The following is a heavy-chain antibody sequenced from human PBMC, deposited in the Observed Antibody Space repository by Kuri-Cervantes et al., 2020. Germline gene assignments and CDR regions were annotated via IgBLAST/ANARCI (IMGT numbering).Heavy chain of an antibody. CDR3: ASGALLWFGELFDYYGMDV. V-gene: IGHV3-11*04. D-gene: IGHD3-10*01. J-gene: IGHJ6*02. CDR2: ISSSSSTI. CDR1: GFTFSDYY. Sequence: GESLKISCAASGFTFSDYYMSWIRQAPGKGLEWVSYISSSSSTIYYADSVKGRFTISRDNAKNSLYLQMNSLRAEDTAVYYCASGALLWFGELFDYYGMDVWGQGTTVTVSS.